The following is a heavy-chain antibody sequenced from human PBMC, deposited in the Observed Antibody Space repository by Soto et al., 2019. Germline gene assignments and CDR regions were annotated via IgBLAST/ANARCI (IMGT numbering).Heavy chain of an antibody. CDR2: ISGSGGST. V-gene: IGHV3-23*01. CDR1: GFTFGTYA. D-gene: IGHD3-3*01. CDR3: AKGYDFWSGYRIDAFDI. J-gene: IGHJ3*02. Sequence: GGSLRLSCAASGFTFGTYAMSWVRQAPGKGLEWVSTISGSGGSTYYADSVKGRFTISRDNSKNTLYLQMNSLRAEDTAVYYCAKGYDFWSGYRIDAFDIWGQGTMVTVSS.